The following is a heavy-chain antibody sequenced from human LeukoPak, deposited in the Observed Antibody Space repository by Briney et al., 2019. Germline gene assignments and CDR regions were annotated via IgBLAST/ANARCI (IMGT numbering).Heavy chain of an antibody. V-gene: IGHV4-38-2*02. D-gene: IGHD6-13*01. CDR1: GDSISNPYY. CDR2: ISHSGST. Sequence: PSETLSLTCTVSGDSISNPYYWGWIRQPPGKGLEWNGSISHSGSTFYTPSLRSRVTISLDTSKNQFSLKLNSVTAADTAVYYCARDGAAAGREFDYWGQGTLVTVSS. J-gene: IGHJ4*02. CDR3: ARDGAAAGREFDY.